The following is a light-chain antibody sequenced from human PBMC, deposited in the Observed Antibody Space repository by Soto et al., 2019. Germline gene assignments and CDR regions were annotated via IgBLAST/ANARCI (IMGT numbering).Light chain of an antibody. CDR2: MAS. V-gene: IGKV2-28*01. Sequence: DIVMTQSPLSLPVTPGEAASISCRSSQSLLHKNGNNYFNWYLQKPGQPPQLLIYMASKRASGVPDRFSGSGSGTYFTLKISRVEAEDAGVYYCMQALQTPRTFGQGTKVEIK. CDR3: MQALQTPRT. CDR1: QSLLHKNGNNY. J-gene: IGKJ1*01.